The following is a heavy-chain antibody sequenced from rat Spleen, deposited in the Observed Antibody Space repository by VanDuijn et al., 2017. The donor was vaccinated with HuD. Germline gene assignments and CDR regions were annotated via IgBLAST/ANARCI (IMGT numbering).Heavy chain of an antibody. CDR2: ISYSGVT. Sequence: EVQLQESGPGLLTPSQSLSLTCSVTGYSITSDYWAWIRKFPGNRMEWLGYISYSGVTNYNPSLTTRISITRDTSKNQFFLQLNSVTTEDTATYYCARYGYNWWYFDYWGQGVMVTVSS. CDR1: GYSITSDY. V-gene: IGHV3-1*01. J-gene: IGHJ2*01. CDR3: ARYGYNWWYFDY. D-gene: IGHD1-9*01.